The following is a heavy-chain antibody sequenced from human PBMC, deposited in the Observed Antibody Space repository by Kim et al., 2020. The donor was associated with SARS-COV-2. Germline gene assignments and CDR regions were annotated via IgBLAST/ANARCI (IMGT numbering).Heavy chain of an antibody. CDR3: ARRKGTTRSPNWFDP. CDR2: IYPGDSDT. Sequence: GESLKISCKGSGYSFANYWIAWLRQVPGNTLEWMGIIYPGDSDTRYSPSFQGQVTISVDKSINTAYLQWSSLKASDTAMYYCARRKGTTRSPNWFDPWGQ. V-gene: IGHV5-51*01. J-gene: IGHJ5*02. CDR1: GYSFANYW. D-gene: IGHD1-7*01.